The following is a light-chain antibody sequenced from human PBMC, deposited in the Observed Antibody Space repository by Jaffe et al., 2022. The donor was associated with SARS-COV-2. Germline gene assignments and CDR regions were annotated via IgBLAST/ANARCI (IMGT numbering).Light chain of an antibody. V-gene: IGLV7-46*01. CDR1: TGAVTSAHY. CDR3: LLSYSGTRV. Sequence: QAVVTQEPSLTVSPGGTVTLTCGSNTGAVTSAHYPYWFQQKPGQAPRTLIYDTSTKHSWTPARFSGSLLGGKAALTLSGAQPEDEADYYCLLSYSGTRVFGGGTKVTVL. J-gene: IGLJ2*01. CDR2: DTS.